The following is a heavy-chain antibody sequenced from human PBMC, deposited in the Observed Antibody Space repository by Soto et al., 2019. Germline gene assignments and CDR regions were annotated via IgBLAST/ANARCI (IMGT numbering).Heavy chain of an antibody. CDR3: ASHYGYNCWFDP. Sequence: EVQLVESGGGLVKPGGSLRLSCAASGFTFSAYNMNWVRQPPGKGLEWVSSITSSSSSIYYADSLKGRFTISRDNAKNSLYLQMNSLRAEDTAVYYCASHYGYNCWFDPWGQGTLVTVSS. CDR2: ITSSSSSI. CDR1: GFTFSAYN. V-gene: IGHV3-21*06. J-gene: IGHJ5*02. D-gene: IGHD1-1*01.